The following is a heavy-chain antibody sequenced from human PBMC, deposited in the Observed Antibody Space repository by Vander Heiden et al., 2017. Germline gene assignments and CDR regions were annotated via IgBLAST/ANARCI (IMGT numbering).Heavy chain of an antibody. CDR3: ARGIGAGRDYFDS. V-gene: IGHV4-4*07. Sequence: QVQLQESGPGLVKPSATLSLTCPVPGCSISSYYWTWIRQPAGRGLEWIARNNIRGTTNDSPSRKSRVTMSVDTSKKQLSLKLSSVTAADTAVYYCARGIGAGRDYFDSWGQGTLVTVSS. CDR2: NNIRGTT. J-gene: IGHJ4*02. D-gene: IGHD1-1*01. CDR1: GCSISSYY.